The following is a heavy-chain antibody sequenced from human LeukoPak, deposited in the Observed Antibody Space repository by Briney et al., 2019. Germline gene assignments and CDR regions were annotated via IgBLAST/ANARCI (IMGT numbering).Heavy chain of an antibody. CDR3: ARDGELRNTKWFDP. V-gene: IGHV3-21*01. D-gene: IGHD1-7*01. J-gene: IGHJ5*02. CDR2: ISSSSSYI. CDR1: GFTFSSYS. Sequence: PGGSLRLSCAASGFTFSSYSMNWVRQAPGKGLEWVSSISSSSSYIYYADSVKGRFTISRDSAKNSLYLQMNSLRAEDTAVYYCARDGELRNTKWFDPWGQGTLVTVSS.